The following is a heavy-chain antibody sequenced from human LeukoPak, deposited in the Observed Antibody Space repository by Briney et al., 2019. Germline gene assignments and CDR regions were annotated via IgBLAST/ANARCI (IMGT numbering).Heavy chain of an antibody. CDR2: VDHTGST. J-gene: IGHJ3*02. CDR3: ARDGIAASGIDAFDI. Sequence: SETLSLTCTVSDDSITMYYWTWIRQPPGKGLEWIGYVDHTGSTKFNPSLNGRVSISRDTSKNLFSLRLRSVTAADTAVYYCARDGIAASGIDAFDIWGPGTMVTVSS. CDR1: DDSITMYY. V-gene: IGHV4-4*08. D-gene: IGHD6-13*01.